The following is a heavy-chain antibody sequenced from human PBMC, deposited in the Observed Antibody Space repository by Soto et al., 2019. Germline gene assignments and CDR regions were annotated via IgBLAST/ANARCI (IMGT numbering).Heavy chain of an antibody. CDR1: GYTFTSYY. Sequence: ASVKVSCKASGYTFTSYYMHWVRQAPGQGLEWMGIINPSGGSTSYAQKFQGRVTMTRDTSTSTVYMELSSLRSEDTAVYYCASTTVTTLRWSPQEYYYYGMDVWGQGTLVTVSS. J-gene: IGHJ6*02. CDR3: ASTTVTTLRWSPQEYYYYGMDV. CDR2: INPSGGST. D-gene: IGHD4-17*01. V-gene: IGHV1-46*01.